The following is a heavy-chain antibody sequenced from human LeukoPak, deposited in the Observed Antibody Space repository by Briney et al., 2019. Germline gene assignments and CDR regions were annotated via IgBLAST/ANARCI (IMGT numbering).Heavy chain of an antibody. CDR3: AKFPTKVRGVAY. CDR2: ISYDGSNK. V-gene: IGHV3-30*18. D-gene: IGHD3-10*01. CDR1: GFTFSSYG. Sequence: GGSLRLSCAASGFTFSSYGLHWVRQAPGKGLEWVAVISYDGSNKYYADSVKGRFTISRDNSKNTLYLQMNSLRAEDTAVYYCAKFPTKVRGVAYWGQGTLVTVSS. J-gene: IGHJ4*02.